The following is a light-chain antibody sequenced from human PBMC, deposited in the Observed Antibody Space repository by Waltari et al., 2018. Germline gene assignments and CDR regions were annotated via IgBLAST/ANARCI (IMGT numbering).Light chain of an antibody. V-gene: IGKV3-15*01. Sequence: ETVMTQSPATLSVSPGGRATLSCRASQSLGTNLAWYQQKPGQAPRLLIYGASSRATGVPARFSGSGSGTDFTLTISSLQSEDFVVYYCQQYNNWPLYTFGQGTKLEF. CDR1: QSLGTN. CDR3: QQYNNWPLYT. J-gene: IGKJ2*01. CDR2: GAS.